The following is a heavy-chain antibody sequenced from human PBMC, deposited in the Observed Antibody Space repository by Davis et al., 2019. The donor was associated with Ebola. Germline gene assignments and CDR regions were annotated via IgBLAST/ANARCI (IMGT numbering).Heavy chain of an antibody. CDR1: GYTFTSYY. J-gene: IGHJ5*02. CDR3: AGDYGGQVNWFDP. V-gene: IGHV1-46*01. Sequence: VSVKVSCRASGYTFTSYYMHWVRQAPGQGLEWMGIINPSGGSTSYAQKFQGRVTMTRDTSTSTVYMELTSLTSDDTAVYYCAGDYGGQVNWFDPWGQGTLVTVSS. CDR2: INPSGGST. D-gene: IGHD4-23*01.